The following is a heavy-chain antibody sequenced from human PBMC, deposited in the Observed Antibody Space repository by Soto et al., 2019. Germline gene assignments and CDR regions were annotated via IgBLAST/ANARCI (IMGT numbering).Heavy chain of an antibody. CDR3: ARGRGGYFDL. Sequence: QVQLQESGPGLVKPSETLSLTCTVSGVSISSYYWSWIRQPPGKGLEWIGYIYYIGSTNYNPSLKSRVNISVDTSKNQFSLRLSSVTAADTAVYYCARGRGGYFDLWGRGTLVTVSS. V-gene: IGHV4-59*01. CDR2: IYYIGST. CDR1: GVSISSYY. J-gene: IGHJ2*01.